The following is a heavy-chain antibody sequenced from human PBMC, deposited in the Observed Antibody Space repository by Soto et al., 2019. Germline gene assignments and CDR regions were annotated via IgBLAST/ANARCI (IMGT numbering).Heavy chain of an antibody. Sequence: ASETLSRTCTVSGGSISSSVYFWVWIRQPPGKGLEWIGNIYYRVNTYYNPSLKSRVTISVETSKNQFSLKLSSVTAADTAVYYCARRKQCSGDTCWQLFDYWGQGTMVTVSS. CDR3: ARRKQCSGDTCWQLFDY. J-gene: IGHJ4*02. CDR2: IYYRVNT. D-gene: IGHD2-15*01. V-gene: IGHV4-39*01. CDR1: GGSISSSVYF.